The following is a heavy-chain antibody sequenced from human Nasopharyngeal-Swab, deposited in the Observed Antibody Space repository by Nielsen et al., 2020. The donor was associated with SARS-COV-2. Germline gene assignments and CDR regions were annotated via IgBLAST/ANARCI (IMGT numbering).Heavy chain of an antibody. CDR3: AREIFSGYCSGTRCYGVIYYGMDV. V-gene: IGHV1-18*01. CDR1: GYTLSNYG. D-gene: IGHD2-15*01. CDR2: ISVYNGDT. J-gene: IGHJ6*02. Sequence: ASVKVSCKASGYTLSNYGIGWVRQTPGQGLEWMGWISVYNGDTNYAQKFQGRVTMTIDTSTSTAYMELRSLRPDDTAVYFCAREIFSGYCSGTRCYGVIYYGMDVWGQGTTVTVSS.